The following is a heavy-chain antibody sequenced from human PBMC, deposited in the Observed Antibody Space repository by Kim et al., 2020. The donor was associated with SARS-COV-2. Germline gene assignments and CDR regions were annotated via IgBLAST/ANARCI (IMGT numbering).Heavy chain of an antibody. CDR2: IYHSGST. Sequence: SETLSLTCTVSGYSISSGYYWGWIRQPPGKGLEWIGSIYHSGSTYYNPSLKSRVTISVDTSKNQFSLKLSSVTAADTAVYYCARDSGLWFGESGKGYDYGTVDYWGQGTLVTVSS. V-gene: IGHV4-38-2*02. D-gene: IGHD3-10*01. J-gene: IGHJ4*02. CDR1: GYSISSGYY. CDR3: ARDSGLWFGESGKGYDYGTVDY.